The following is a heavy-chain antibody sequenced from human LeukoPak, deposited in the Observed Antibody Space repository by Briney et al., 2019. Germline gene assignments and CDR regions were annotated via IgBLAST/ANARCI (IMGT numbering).Heavy chain of an antibody. V-gene: IGHV3-53*01. D-gene: IGHD3-10*01. CDR2: IYSGGST. J-gene: IGHJ4*02. Sequence: GGSLRLSCAASGFTVSSNYMSWVRQAPGRGLEWVSIIYSGGSTYYADPVKGRFTISRDNSKNTLYLQRNSLRAEDTAVYYSAKDPMVRGVIIQYYFDYWGQGTLVTVSS. CDR1: GFTVSSNY. CDR3: AKDPMVRGVIIQYYFDY.